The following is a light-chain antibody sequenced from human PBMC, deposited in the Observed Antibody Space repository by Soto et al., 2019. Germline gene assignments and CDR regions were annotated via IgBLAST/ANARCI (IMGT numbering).Light chain of an antibody. Sequence: DIQMTQSPSTLSASVGDSVTITCRASQSISNWLAWYQQKPGKAPKFLIYKASNLESGVPSRFSGSGSGTEFTLTISSLQPDDFATYYCQQYNSYSWTFGQGTKVEIK. CDR3: QQYNSYSWT. V-gene: IGKV1-5*03. CDR1: QSISNW. CDR2: KAS. J-gene: IGKJ1*01.